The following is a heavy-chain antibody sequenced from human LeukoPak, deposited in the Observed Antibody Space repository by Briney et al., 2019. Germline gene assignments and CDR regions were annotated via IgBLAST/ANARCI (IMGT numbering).Heavy chain of an antibody. CDR1: GNTFSSYA. CDR2: IIPISGTA. Sequence: SVKVSCKASGNTFSSYAISWVRQAPGQGLEWMGGIIPISGTANNAQKFQGRVTITADKSTNTAYMELSSLRSEDTAVYYCARGFGSGSYRRNYFYYYMDVWGKGTTVTVSS. D-gene: IGHD3-10*01. CDR3: ARGFGSGSYRRNYFYYYMDV. V-gene: IGHV1-69*06. J-gene: IGHJ6*03.